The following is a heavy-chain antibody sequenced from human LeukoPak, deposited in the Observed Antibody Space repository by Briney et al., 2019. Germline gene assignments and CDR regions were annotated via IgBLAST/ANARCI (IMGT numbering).Heavy chain of an antibody. CDR2: IYYSGST. D-gene: IGHD6-13*01. V-gene: IGHV4-59*08. CDR3: ARRDSSWYQGGYYYYYMDV. Sequence: SETLSLTCTVSGGSISSYYWIWIRQPPGKGLEWIGYIYYSGSTNYNPSLKSRVTISVDTSKNQFSLKLSSVTAADTAVYYCARRDSSWYQGGYYYYYMDVWGKGTTVTVSS. J-gene: IGHJ6*03. CDR1: GGSISSYY.